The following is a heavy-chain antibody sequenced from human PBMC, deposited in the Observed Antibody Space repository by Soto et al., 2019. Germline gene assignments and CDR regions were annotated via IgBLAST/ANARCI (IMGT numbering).Heavy chain of an antibody. Sequence: GGSLRLSCAASGFTFSSHAMSWVRQAPGKGLEWVSSISGNGGSTYYAESVKGRFTISRDNSKNTLYLQMNSLRAEDTAVYYCAKDRGSVSVPGYYFYMDVWGKGTTVTVSS. D-gene: IGHD2-15*01. CDR1: GFTFSSHA. CDR3: AKDRGSVSVPGYYFYMDV. CDR2: ISGNGGST. J-gene: IGHJ6*03. V-gene: IGHV3-23*01.